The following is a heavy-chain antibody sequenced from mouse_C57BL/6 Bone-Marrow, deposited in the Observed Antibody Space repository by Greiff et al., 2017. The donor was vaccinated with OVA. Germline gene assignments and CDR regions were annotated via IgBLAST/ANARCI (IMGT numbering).Heavy chain of an antibody. CDR2: IYPGDGDT. J-gene: IGHJ2*01. CDR3: ARGVTTEGRGFDY. Sequence: VQLQQSGPELVKPGASVKISCKASGYAFSSSWMNWVKQRPGKGLEWIGRIYPGDGDTNYNGKFKGKATLTADKSSSTAYMQLSSLTSEDSAVYFCARGVTTEGRGFDYWGQGTTLTVSS. D-gene: IGHD1-1*01. CDR1: GYAFSSSW. V-gene: IGHV1-82*01.